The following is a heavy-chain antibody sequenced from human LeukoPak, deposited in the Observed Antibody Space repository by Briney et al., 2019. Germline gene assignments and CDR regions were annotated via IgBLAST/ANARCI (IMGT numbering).Heavy chain of an antibody. V-gene: IGHV3-11*04. CDR3: ARDPRYSGYDFVDY. CDR2: ISSSGSTI. Sequence: PGGSPRLSCAASGFTFSDYYMSWIRQAPGKGLEWVSYISSSGSTIYYADSVKGRFTISRDNAKNSLYLQMNSLRAEDTAVYYCARDPRYSGYDFVDYWGQGTLVTVSS. CDR1: GFTFSDYY. D-gene: IGHD5-12*01. J-gene: IGHJ4*02.